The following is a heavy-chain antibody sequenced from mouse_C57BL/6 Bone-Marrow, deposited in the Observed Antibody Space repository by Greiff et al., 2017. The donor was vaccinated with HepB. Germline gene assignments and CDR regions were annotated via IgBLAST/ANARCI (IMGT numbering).Heavy chain of an antibody. V-gene: IGHV1-74*01. CDR2: IHPSDSDT. J-gene: IGHJ1*03. Sequence: QVQLQQSGAELVKPGASVKVSCKASGYTFTSYWMHWVKQRPGQGLEWIGRIHPSDSDTNYNQKFKGKATLTVDKSSSTAYVQLSSLTSEDSAVYYCAIYYYGSSPNWYFDVWGTGTTVTVSS. CDR3: AIYYYGSSPNWYFDV. CDR1: GYTFTSYW. D-gene: IGHD1-1*01.